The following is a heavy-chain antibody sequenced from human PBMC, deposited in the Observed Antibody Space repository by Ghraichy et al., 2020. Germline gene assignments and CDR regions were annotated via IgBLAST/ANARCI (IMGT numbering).Heavy chain of an antibody. V-gene: IGHV4-34*01. CDR3: ARGPDRYCTNGVCYSYYYYGMDV. J-gene: IGHJ6*02. CDR1: GGSFSGYY. CDR2: INHSGST. Sequence: SETRSLTCAVYGGSFSGYYWSWIRQPPGKGLEWIGEINHSGSTNYNPSLKSRVTISVDTSKNQFSLKLSSVTAADTAVYYCARGPDRYCTNGVCYSYYYYGMDVWGQGTTVTVSS. D-gene: IGHD2-8*01.